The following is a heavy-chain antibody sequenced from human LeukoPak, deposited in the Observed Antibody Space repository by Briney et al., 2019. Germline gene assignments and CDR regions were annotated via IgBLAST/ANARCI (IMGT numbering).Heavy chain of an antibody. CDR1: GYTFTSYY. CDR2: INPSGGST. J-gene: IGHJ4*02. Sequence: GASVRVSCKASGYTFTSYYMHWVRQAPGQGLEWMGIINPSGGSTSYAQKFQGRVTMTRDTSTSTVYMELSSLRSEDTAVYYCARVQYSGYDFDYWGQGTLVTVSS. CDR3: ARVQYSGYDFDY. D-gene: IGHD5-12*01. V-gene: IGHV1-46*01.